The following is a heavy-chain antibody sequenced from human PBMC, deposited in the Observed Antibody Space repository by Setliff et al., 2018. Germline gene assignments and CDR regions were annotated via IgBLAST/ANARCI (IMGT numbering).Heavy chain of an antibody. J-gene: IGHJ4*02. CDR3: ARESRYYCDNLGTLDY. CDR2: IYSSGST. Sequence: SETLSLTCTVSGGSISSGDYYWSWIRQPPGKGLEWIGYIYSSGSTYYNPSLKSRVSISVDTSKNQFSLKLSSVTAADTAVYYCARESRYYCDNLGTLDYWGQGTLVTVSS. V-gene: IGHV4-30-4*08. D-gene: IGHD3-22*01. CDR1: GGSISSGDYY.